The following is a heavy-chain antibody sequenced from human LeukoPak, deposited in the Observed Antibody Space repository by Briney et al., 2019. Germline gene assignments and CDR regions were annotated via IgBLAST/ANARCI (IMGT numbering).Heavy chain of an antibody. V-gene: IGHV3-23*01. Sequence: GGTLRLSCAASGFTFSSYGMSWVRQAPGKGLEWVSAISGSGGSTYYADSVKGRFTISRDNSKNTLYLQMNSLRAEDTAVYYCAKGYYYDSSGYYPLFYIDYWGQGTLVTVSS. D-gene: IGHD3-22*01. CDR2: ISGSGGST. CDR1: GFTFSSYG. J-gene: IGHJ4*02. CDR3: AKGYYYDSSGYYPLFYIDY.